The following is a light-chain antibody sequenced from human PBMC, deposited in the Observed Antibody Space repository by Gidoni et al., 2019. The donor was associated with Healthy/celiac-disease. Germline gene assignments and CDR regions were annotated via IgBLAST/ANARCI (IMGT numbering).Light chain of an antibody. CDR3: QQRSNWPPEGLT. CDR2: DAS. J-gene: IGKJ4*01. V-gene: IGKV3-11*01. CDR1: QSVSSY. Sequence: EIVLTQSQATLSLSPGERATLSCRASQSVSSYLAWYQQKPGQAPRLLIYDASNRSTGIPARFSGIGSGTDFTLTISSLEPEDFAVYYCQQRSNWPPEGLTFGGGTKVEIK.